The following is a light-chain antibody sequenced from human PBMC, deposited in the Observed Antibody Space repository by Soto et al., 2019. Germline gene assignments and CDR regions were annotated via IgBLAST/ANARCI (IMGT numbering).Light chain of an antibody. CDR2: RNN. CDR1: SSNIGSNY. Sequence: QSVLTQPPSASGTPGQRVTISCSGSSSNIGSNYVYWYQQLPGTAPKVLIYRNNQRPSGVPDRFSGSKSGTSASLAISGLRSEDEADYYCAAWDDSLSGVVFGGGTKLTV. V-gene: IGLV1-47*01. CDR3: AAWDDSLSGVV. J-gene: IGLJ2*01.